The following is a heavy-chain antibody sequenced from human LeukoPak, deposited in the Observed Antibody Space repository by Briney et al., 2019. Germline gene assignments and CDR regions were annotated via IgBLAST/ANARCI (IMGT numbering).Heavy chain of an antibody. D-gene: IGHD3-22*01. V-gene: IGHV7-4-1*02. CDR2: INTNTGNP. CDR1: GYTFTSYA. J-gene: IGHJ4*02. Sequence: GESLKISCKASGYTFTSYAMNWVRQAPGQGLEWMGWINTNTGNPTYAQGFTGRFVFSLDTSVSTAYLQISSLKAEDTAVYYCARGVYDSSGYQKDYWGQGTLVTVSS. CDR3: ARGVYDSSGYQKDY.